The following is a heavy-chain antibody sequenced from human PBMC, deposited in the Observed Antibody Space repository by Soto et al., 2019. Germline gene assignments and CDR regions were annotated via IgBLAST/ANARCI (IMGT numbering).Heavy chain of an antibody. Sequence: QVHLVEYGGGLVKPGGSLRLSCAASGFTFRDHYMTWIRQAPGKGLDWVAKISGSGSTIFYADSVEGRFTVSRDNAKNSVYLQMDSLRAEDTAVYYCASDPYYYASAYWGQGTLLTVSS. J-gene: IGHJ4*02. D-gene: IGHD3-10*01. CDR2: ISGSGSTI. V-gene: IGHV3-11*01. CDR1: GFTFRDHY. CDR3: ASDPYYYASAY.